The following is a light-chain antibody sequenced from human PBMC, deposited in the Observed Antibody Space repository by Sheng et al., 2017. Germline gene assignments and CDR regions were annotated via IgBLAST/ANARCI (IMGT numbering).Light chain of an antibody. Sequence: EIVMTQSPATLSVSPGERVTLSCRASRSVSSKLAWYQQKPGQAPRLLIYGASSRATGIPDRFSGSGSGTDFTLTISRLEPEDFAVYYCQQYGSSPLTFGGGTKVEIK. CDR2: GAS. J-gene: IGKJ4*01. CDR3: QQYGSSPLT. CDR1: RSVSSK. V-gene: IGKV3-20*01.